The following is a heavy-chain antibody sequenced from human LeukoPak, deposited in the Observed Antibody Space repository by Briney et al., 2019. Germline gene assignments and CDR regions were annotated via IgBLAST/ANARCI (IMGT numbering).Heavy chain of an antibody. V-gene: IGHV4-59*08. CDR1: GGSFSSYY. J-gene: IGHJ4*02. CDR2: IYYSGST. Sequence: PSETLSLTCTVSGGSFSSYYWSWIRQPPGKGLEWIGYIYYSGSTNYNPSLKSRVTISVDTSKNQFSLKLSSVTAADTAVYYCARQGSTQWLVYFDYWGQGTLVTVSS. D-gene: IGHD6-19*01. CDR3: ARQGSTQWLVYFDY.